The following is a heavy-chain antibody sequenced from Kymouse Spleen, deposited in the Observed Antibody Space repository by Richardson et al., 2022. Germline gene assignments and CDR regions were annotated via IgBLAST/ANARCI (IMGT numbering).Heavy chain of an antibody. CDR3: ARGGGSYLDAFDI. J-gene: IGHJ3*02. CDR1: GGSISSSSYY. V-gene: IGHV4-39*01. CDR2: IYYSGST. D-gene: IGHD1-26*01. Sequence: LQLQESGPGLVKPSETLSLTCTVSGGSISSSSYYWGWIRQPPGKGLEWIGSIYYSGSTYYNPSLKSRVTISVDTSKNQFSLKLSSVTAADTAVYYCARGGGSYLDAFDIWGQGTMVTVSS.